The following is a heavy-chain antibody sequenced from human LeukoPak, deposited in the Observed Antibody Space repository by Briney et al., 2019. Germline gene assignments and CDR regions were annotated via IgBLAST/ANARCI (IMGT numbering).Heavy chain of an antibody. CDR1: GFTFSSYG. J-gene: IGHJ4*02. CDR3: ARALYTSGWYPDYFDS. CDR2: ISYDGSNK. Sequence: GGSLRLSCAASGFTFSSYGMHWVRQAPGKGLEWAAVISYDGSNKYYADSVKGRFTISRDNSKNTLYLQMNSLRAEDTAVYYCARALYTSGWYPDYFDSWGQGTLVTVSS. D-gene: IGHD6-19*01. V-gene: IGHV3-30*03.